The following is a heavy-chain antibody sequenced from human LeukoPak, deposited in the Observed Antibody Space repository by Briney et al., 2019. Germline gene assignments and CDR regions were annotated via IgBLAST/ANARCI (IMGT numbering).Heavy chain of an antibody. D-gene: IGHD6-25*01. V-gene: IGHV4-30-4*01. CDR1: GGSISSGDSY. CDR3: ARIPARSNWFDP. J-gene: IGHJ5*02. CDR2: IYYSGST. Sequence: SETLSLTCTVSGGSISSGDSYWSWIRQPPGKGLEWIGSIYYSGSTYYNPSLKSRVTISVGTSKNQFSLKLSSVTAADTAVYYCARIPARSNWFDPWGQGTLVTVSS.